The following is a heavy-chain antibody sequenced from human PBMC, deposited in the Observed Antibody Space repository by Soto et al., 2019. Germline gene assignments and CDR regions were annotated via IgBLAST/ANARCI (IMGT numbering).Heavy chain of an antibody. J-gene: IGHJ5*02. Sequence: EVKLVESGGGLVQPGGSLRLSCAASGFSFSSYSMNWVRQAPGKGLEWVSSISRSSSTIYYADSVKGRFTLSRDNAKNSLYLQMNSLRAEDTAMYYCARDGYGEAEQLVSNWFDPWGQGTLVTVSS. CDR2: ISRSSSTI. V-gene: IGHV3-48*01. D-gene: IGHD6-13*01. CDR1: GFSFSSYS. CDR3: ARDGYGEAEQLVSNWFDP.